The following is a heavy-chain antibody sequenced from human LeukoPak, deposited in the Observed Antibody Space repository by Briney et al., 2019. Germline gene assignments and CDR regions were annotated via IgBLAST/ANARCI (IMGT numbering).Heavy chain of an antibody. V-gene: IGHV1-18*01. CDR1: GYTFTSYG. J-gene: IGHJ6*02. CDR2: ISAYNGNT. D-gene: IGHD3-3*01. CDR3: ARDVLRYYDFWSGYEPYYYGMDV. Sequence: GASVKVSCKASGYTFTSYGISWVRQAPGQGLEWMGWISAYNGNTNYAQKLQGRVTMTTDTSTSTAYMELRSLRSDDTAVYCCARDVLRYYDFWSGYEPYYYGMDVWGQGTTVTVSS.